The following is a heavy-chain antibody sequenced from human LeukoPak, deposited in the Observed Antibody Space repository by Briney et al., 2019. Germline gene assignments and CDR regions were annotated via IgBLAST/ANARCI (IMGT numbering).Heavy chain of an antibody. J-gene: IGHJ4*02. Sequence: SETLSLTCTLSSYFMSIGYYWGWIRQPPGKGLELSGCLYHSGSTYYTPSLKSRATISVDTSKNQFSLKLSSVTAADAAVYYCARVQDFWGDFDYSGQGTLVTVSS. CDR1: SYFMSIGYY. V-gene: IGHV4-38-2*02. CDR3: ARVQDFWGDFDY. D-gene: IGHD3-3*01. CDR2: LYHSGST.